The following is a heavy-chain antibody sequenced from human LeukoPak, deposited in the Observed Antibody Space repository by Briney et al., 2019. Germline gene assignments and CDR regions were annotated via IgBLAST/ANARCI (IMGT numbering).Heavy chain of an antibody. CDR2: ISTSSNYI. CDR1: GFTFDDYA. Sequence: GGSLRLSCAASGFTFDDYAMHWVRQAPGKGLEWVSSISTSSNYIYYADSLKGRFTISRDNAKNSLYLQMNSLRAEDTAVYYCAREDASSTDVWGKGTTVTVSS. V-gene: IGHV3-21*01. J-gene: IGHJ6*04. CDR3: AREDASSTDV.